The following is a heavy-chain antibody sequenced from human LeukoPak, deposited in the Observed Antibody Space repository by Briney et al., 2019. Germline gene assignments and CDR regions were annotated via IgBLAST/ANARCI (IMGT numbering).Heavy chain of an antibody. CDR3: AKGTYYCDSNGPPDYFDY. CDR1: GFTFDDYA. V-gene: IGHV3-9*03. D-gene: IGHD3-22*01. CDR2: ISWNSGTI. J-gene: IGHJ4*02. Sequence: GGSLRLSCAASGFTFDDYAMHWVRQAPGKGLEWVSGISWNSGTIAYADSVKGRFTISRDNAKNSLHLQMNSLRAEDMALYYCAKGTYYCDSNGPPDYFDYWGQGTLVTVSS.